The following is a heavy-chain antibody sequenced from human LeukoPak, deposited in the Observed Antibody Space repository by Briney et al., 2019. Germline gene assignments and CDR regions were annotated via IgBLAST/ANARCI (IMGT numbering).Heavy chain of an antibody. CDR1: GFTFSDAW. Sequence: PGGSLRLSCAASGFTFSDAWMSWVRQAPGKGLEWVGRIKSKIDGGTIDYGAPVKGRFTISRDDSRNTLYPQMNSLKTEDTAVYYCTTRRQDGCWGQGTLVTVS. CDR2: IKSKIDGGTI. CDR3: TTRRQDGC. V-gene: IGHV3-15*01. J-gene: IGHJ4*02. D-gene: IGHD6-25*01.